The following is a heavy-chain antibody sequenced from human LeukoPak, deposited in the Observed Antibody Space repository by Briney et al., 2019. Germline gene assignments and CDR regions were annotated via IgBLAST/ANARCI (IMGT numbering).Heavy chain of an antibody. CDR3: AGVVSGSGSWITPNWFDP. J-gene: IGHJ5*02. CDR2: IIPIFGTA. CDR1: GGTFSSYA. Sequence: SVKVSCKASGGTFSSYAISWVRQAPRQGLEWMGGIIPIFGTANYAQKFQGRVTITTDEPTSTAYMELSSLRSEDTAVYYCAGVVSGSGSWITPNWFDPWGQGTLVTVSS. D-gene: IGHD3-10*01. V-gene: IGHV1-69*05.